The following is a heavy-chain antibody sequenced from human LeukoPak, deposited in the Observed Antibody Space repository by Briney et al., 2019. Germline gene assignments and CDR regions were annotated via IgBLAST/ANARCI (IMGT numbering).Heavy chain of an antibody. CDR1: GGSFSGYY. D-gene: IGHD3-10*01. J-gene: IGHJ6*04. CDR3: ARRRITMVRGAHGGMDV. Sequence: SETLSLTCAVYGGSFSGYYWSWIRQPPGKGLEWIGEINHSGSTNYNPSLKSRVTISVDTSKNQFSLKLSSVTAADTAGYYCARRRITMVRGAHGGMDVWGKGTTVTVSS. V-gene: IGHV4-34*01. CDR2: INHSGST.